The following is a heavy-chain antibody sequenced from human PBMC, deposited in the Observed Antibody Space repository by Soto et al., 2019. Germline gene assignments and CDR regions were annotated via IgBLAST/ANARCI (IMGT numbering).Heavy chain of an antibody. CDR2: IYYSGST. Sequence: SETLSLTCTVSGGSISSGGYYWSWIRQHPGKGLEWIGYIYYSGSTYYNPSLKSRVTISVDTSKNQFSLKLSSVTAADTAVYYCARDTGYYDGWSTSEKTTHFDYWGQGTLVTVSS. CDR1: GGSISSGGYY. D-gene: IGHD3-22*01. V-gene: IGHV4-31*03. J-gene: IGHJ4*02. CDR3: ARDTGYYDGWSTSEKTTHFDY.